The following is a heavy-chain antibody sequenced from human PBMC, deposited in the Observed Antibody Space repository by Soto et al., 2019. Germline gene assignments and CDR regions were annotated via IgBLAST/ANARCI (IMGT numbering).Heavy chain of an antibody. CDR3: AHGTEKFDP. CDR2: IYWDDDK. J-gene: IGHJ5*02. Sequence: QITLKESGPPLVKPTQTLTLTCTFSGFSLSTSGVGVAWIRQPPGKALEWLALIYWDDDKRYSPSLKSRLTITKDTSKNHVVLTMTKMDPVDTATYYCAHGTEKFDPWGQGTLVTVSS. V-gene: IGHV2-5*02. CDR1: GFSLSTSGVG.